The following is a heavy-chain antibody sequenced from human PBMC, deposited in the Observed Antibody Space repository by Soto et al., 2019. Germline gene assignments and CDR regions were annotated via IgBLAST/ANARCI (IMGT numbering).Heavy chain of an antibody. Sequence: SGPTLVNPTQTLTLTCTFSGFSLSTSGMCVSWIRQPPGKALEWLARIDWDDDKYYSTSLKTRLTISKDTSKNQVVLTMTNMDPVDTATYYCARSRTVAGTSAFDYWGQGTLVTVSS. CDR1: GFSLSTSGMC. CDR3: ARSRTVAGTSAFDY. CDR2: IDWDDDK. D-gene: IGHD6-19*01. V-gene: IGHV2-70*11. J-gene: IGHJ4*02.